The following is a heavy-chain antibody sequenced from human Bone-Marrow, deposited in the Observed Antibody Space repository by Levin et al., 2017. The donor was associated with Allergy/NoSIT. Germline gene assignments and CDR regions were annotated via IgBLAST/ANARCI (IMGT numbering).Heavy chain of an antibody. CDR1: GGSITSYY. V-gene: IGHV4-59*08. CDR2: IYYSGST. D-gene: IGHD1-14*01. Sequence: SQTLSLTCTVSGGSITSYYWSWIRQPPGKGLEWIGYIYYSGSTNYNPSLKSRVTISVATSKNQFSLTLSSVTAADTAVYYGARRPEGFGKFGFDPWGQGTLVTVSS. CDR3: ARRPEGFGKFGFDP. J-gene: IGHJ5*02.